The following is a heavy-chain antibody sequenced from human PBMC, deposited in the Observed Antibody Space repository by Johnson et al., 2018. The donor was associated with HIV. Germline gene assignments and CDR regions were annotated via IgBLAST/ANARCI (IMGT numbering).Heavy chain of an antibody. CDR1: GFTFRSYG. CDR3: AKDRSGKPPVAVES. V-gene: IGHV3-30*18. D-gene: IGHD1-1*01. J-gene: IGHJ3*01. CDR2: ISYDGSNK. Sequence: QVQLVESGGGVVQPGRSLRLSCAASGFTFRSYGMHWVRQAPGKGLEWVAVISYDGSNKYYIDSVRGRFTISRDNSKNTFFLQMNSLRVEDTAMYYCAKDRSGKPPVAVESGGQGAMVTVSS.